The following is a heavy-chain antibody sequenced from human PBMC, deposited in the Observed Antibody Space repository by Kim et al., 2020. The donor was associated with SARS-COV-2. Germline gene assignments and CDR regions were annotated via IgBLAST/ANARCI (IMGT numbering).Heavy chain of an antibody. CDR3: ARVLYSWNDCLDY. CDR2: IDSDGSSA. Sequence: GGSLRLSCAASGFTFSSYWMHWVRQVPGKGLVWVSRIDSDGSSANYVDSVKGRFTISRDNAKNTLYLQMDSLRAEDTAVYYCARVLYSWNDCLDYWGQGVLVTVSS. V-gene: IGHV3-74*01. D-gene: IGHD1-20*01. CDR1: GFTFSSYW. J-gene: IGHJ4*02.